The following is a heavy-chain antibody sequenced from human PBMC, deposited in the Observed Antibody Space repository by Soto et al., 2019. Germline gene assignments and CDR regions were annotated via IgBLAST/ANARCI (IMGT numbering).Heavy chain of an antibody. V-gene: IGHV1-46*01. Sequence: ASVKVSCKAPRDTFTSYYINWVRQAPGQGLEWMGVINPHGGSTAYAQKFKGRVTLTRDTSASTVYMEVSSLTSEDTAMYYCAQSSGGNFGIIIEGTNWFAPWGQRTLVTVSS. D-gene: IGHD1-26*01. J-gene: IGHJ5*02. CDR3: AQSSGGNFGIIIEGTNWFAP. CDR1: RDTFTSYY. CDR2: INPHGGST.